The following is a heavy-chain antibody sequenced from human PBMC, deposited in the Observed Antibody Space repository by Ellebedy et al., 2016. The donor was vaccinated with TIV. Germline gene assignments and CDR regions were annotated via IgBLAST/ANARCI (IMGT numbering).Heavy chain of an antibody. J-gene: IGHJ3*02. Sequence: GGSLRLSCAASGFRFSDYYMNWIRQAPGKGLEWVADISSTSTFANYADFAKGRFIISRENAKNSVYLELNSLRDEDTALYYCVRDQFWAFDMWGQGTMVTVSS. CDR2: ISSTSTFA. CDR3: VRDQFWAFDM. CDR1: GFRFSDYY. D-gene: IGHD3-3*01. V-gene: IGHV3-11*06.